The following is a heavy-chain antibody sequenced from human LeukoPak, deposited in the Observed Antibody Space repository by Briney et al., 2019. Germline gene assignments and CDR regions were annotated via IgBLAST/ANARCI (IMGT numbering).Heavy chain of an antibody. Sequence: PGGSLRLSCAASGFTFSSYSMNWVRQAPGKGLEWVSSISSSSSYIYYADSVKGRFTISRDNAKNSLYLQMNRLRAEDTAVYYCARDRGLYDILTGYFRYYYYFYGMDVWGQGTTVTVSS. D-gene: IGHD3-9*01. J-gene: IGHJ6*02. CDR3: ARDRGLYDILTGYFRYYYYFYGMDV. V-gene: IGHV3-21*01. CDR1: GFTFSSYS. CDR2: ISSSSSYI.